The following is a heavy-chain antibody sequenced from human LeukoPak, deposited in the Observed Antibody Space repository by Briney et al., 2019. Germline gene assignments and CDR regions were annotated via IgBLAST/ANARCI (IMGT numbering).Heavy chain of an antibody. CDR3: ARDQMTTVTTFDY. CDR2: ISGSGGST. J-gene: IGHJ4*02. Sequence: GGSLRLSCAASGFTFSSYAMSWVRQAPGKGLEWVSAISGSGGSTYYADSVKGRFTISRDNSKYTLYLQMNSLRAEDTAVYYCARDQMTTVTTFDYWGQGTLVTVSS. CDR1: GFTFSSYA. V-gene: IGHV3-23*01. D-gene: IGHD4-17*01.